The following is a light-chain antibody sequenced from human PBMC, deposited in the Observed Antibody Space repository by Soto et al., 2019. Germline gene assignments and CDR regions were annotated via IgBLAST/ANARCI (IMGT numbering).Light chain of an antibody. V-gene: IGKV3-11*01. Sequence: ETVLTQSPGTLSLSPGDRATLSCRASRRVNTYLAWYQQKSGQAPRLLIFDASNRAAGTPARFSGSGSGTDFTLTISSLEPEDFAVYYCQQRDNWPRTFGQGTKVDIK. CDR3: QQRDNWPRT. CDR2: DAS. CDR1: RRVNTY. J-gene: IGKJ1*01.